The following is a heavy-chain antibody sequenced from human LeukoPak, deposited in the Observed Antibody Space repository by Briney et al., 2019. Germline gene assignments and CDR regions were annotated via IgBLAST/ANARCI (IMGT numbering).Heavy chain of an antibody. CDR1: GDSMSSYH. V-gene: IGHV4-59*08. Sequence: SETLSLTCTVSGDSMSSYHWSWIRQPPGKGLEWIGYINYSGSTNYNPSLKSRVTISVDTSKNQFSLKLSSVTAADTAVYACARHLDYFGSGSYEFWGQGTLVTVSS. CDR2: INYSGST. CDR3: ARHLDYFGSGSYEF. J-gene: IGHJ4*02. D-gene: IGHD3-10*01.